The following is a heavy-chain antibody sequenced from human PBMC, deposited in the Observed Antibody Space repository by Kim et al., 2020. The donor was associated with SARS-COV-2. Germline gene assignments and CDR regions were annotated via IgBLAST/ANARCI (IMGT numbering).Heavy chain of an antibody. D-gene: IGHD7-27*01. CDR3: SREGTNLAAPGAFDY. CDR2: IRQDGSEK. CDR1: GFTFSNYW. V-gene: IGHV3-7*03. J-gene: IGHJ4*01. Sequence: GGSLRLSCGASGFTFSNYWISWVRQAPGKGLEWVANIRQDGSEKYYVDSVKGRFTISRDNAENTQYLQMHSLRAENTAVYDCSREGTNLAAPGAFDYLG.